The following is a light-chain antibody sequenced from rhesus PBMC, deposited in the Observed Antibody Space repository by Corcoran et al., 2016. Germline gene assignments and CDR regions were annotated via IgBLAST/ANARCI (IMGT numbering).Light chain of an antibody. CDR1: QNIYSN. J-gene: IGKJ4*01. Sequence: DIQMTQSPSALSASVGDRVTISCRASQNIYSNLAWYQQKPGKAPKLLIYAASSLQTGIPSRFSGSGSGTDVTLTISSLQPEDSAAYYCQHYYDNPTFGGGTKVEIK. V-gene: IGKV1S8*01. CDR3: QHYYDNPT. CDR2: AAS.